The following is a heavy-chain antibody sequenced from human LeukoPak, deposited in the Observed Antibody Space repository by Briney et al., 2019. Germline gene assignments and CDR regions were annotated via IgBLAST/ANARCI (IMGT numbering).Heavy chain of an antibody. CDR2: VNPNTGGT. V-gene: IGHV1-2*02. D-gene: IGHD6-13*01. Sequence: ASVKVSWKASGYTFTAYYIHWIRQAPGQGLELMGWVNPNTGGTYYAQKFQDRVTMTRDASITTAYMELNRLTSDDTAVYYCGRDLVSRQEVDQPWGQGTLVTVSS. J-gene: IGHJ5*02. CDR1: GYTFTAYY. CDR3: GRDLVSRQEVDQP.